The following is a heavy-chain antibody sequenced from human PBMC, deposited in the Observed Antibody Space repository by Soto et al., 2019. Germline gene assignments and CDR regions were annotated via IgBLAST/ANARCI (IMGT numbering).Heavy chain of an antibody. CDR2: INPSGGST. Sequence: ASVKVSCKASGYTFTSYYMHWVRQAPGQGLEWVGIINPSGGSTSYAQKFQGRVTMTRDTSTSTVYMEPSSLRSEDTAVYYCAGPARFLEWLSPRRPKHYYYYGMDVWGQGTTVTVSS. CDR3: AGPARFLEWLSPRRPKHYYYYGMDV. D-gene: IGHD3-3*01. J-gene: IGHJ6*02. V-gene: IGHV1-46*01. CDR1: GYTFTSYY.